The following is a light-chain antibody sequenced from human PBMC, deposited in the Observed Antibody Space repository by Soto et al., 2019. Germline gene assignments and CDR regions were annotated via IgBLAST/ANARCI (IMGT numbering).Light chain of an antibody. CDR2: EGS. V-gene: IGLV2-23*01. CDR1: SSDVGGYNY. Sequence: QSVLTQPASVSGSPGQSITISCTGTSSDVGGYNYVSWYQQHPGKAPKLMIYEGSKRPSGASNRFSGSKSGNTASLTISGIQAEDEADYYCCSYAGSSTPYVFGTGTKVT. CDR3: CSYAGSSTPYV. J-gene: IGLJ1*01.